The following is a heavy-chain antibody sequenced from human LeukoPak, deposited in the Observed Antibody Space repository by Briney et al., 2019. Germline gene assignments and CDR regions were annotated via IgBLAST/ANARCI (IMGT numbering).Heavy chain of an antibody. CDR1: GGSISSYY. D-gene: IGHD6-19*01. Sequence: SETLSLTCTVSGGSISSYYWSWIRQPAGKGLEWIGRIYTSGSTNYNPSLKSGVTMSVDTSKNQFSLKLSSVTAADTAVYYCARDSGYGGWYEVGYWGQGTLVTVSS. CDR3: ARDSGYGGWYEVGY. CDR2: IYTSGST. V-gene: IGHV4-4*07. J-gene: IGHJ4*02.